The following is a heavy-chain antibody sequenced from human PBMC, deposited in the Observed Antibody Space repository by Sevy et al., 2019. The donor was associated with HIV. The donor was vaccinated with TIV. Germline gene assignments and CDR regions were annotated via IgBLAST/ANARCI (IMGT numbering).Heavy chain of an antibody. D-gene: IGHD2-15*01. CDR2: ISSSSNTI. CDR1: GFTFSDYS. CDR3: ARANLGYCSGGSCSTFGY. V-gene: IGHV3-48*02. Sequence: GGSLRLSCAASGFTFSDYSMNWVRQAPGKGLEWVSYISSSSNTIYYEDSVKGRFTISRDNAKDSLYLQMNTLRDEDTALYYCARANLGYCSGGSCSTFGYWGQGTLVTVSS. J-gene: IGHJ4*02.